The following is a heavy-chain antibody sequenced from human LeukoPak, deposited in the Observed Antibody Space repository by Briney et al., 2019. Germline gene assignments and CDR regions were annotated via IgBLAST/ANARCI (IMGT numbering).Heavy chain of an antibody. J-gene: IGHJ4*02. CDR3: AREGYGSFGYYLDS. V-gene: IGHV4-4*09. D-gene: IGHD3-22*01. CDR2: RFPSGSI. CDR1: GDSISSYY. Sequence: PSETPSLTCTVSGDSISSYYWSWFRQPPGKGLEWIGGRFPSGSIEYSLESRVTISVDTSKNQVSLKLSSVTAADTAVYYCAREGYGSFGYYLDSWGQGTLVTVSS.